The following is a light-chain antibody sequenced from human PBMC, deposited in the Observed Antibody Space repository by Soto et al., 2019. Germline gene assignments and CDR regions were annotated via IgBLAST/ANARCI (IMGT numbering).Light chain of an antibody. V-gene: IGKV1-5*03. CDR3: QQYKSYSRT. CDR1: QSISSW. J-gene: IGKJ1*01. Sequence: DIQMTQSPSTLSASVGDRVTITCRAGQSISSWLAWYQQKPGKAPKLLIYMASGLESGVPSRFSGSGSGTEFTLTISSLQPDDFATYYCQQYKSYSRTFGPGTQVEIK. CDR2: MAS.